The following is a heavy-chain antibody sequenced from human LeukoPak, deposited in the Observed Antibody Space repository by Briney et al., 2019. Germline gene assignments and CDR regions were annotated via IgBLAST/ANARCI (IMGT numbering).Heavy chain of an antibody. CDR1: GYTFTGYY. D-gene: IGHD2-2*01. CDR3: ARDPSGYGVPFDY. CDR2: INPNSGGT. Sequence: ASVKVSCKASGYTFTGYYMHWVRQAPGQGLEWMGRINPNSGGTNYAQKFQGRVTMTRDTSISTAYMELSRLGSDDTAVYYCARDPSGYGVPFDYWGQGTLVTVSS. V-gene: IGHV1-2*06. J-gene: IGHJ4*02.